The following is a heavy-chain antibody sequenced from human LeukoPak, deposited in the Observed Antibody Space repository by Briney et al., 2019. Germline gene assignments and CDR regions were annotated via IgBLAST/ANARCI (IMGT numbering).Heavy chain of an antibody. CDR3: ARRPDCSGGSCPGWFDP. CDR1: GGSISSYY. Sequence: SETLSLTCTVSGGSISSYYWSWIRQPPGKGLEWIGYIYYSGSTNYNPSLKSRVTTSVDTSKNQFSLKLSSVTAAGTAVYYCARRPDCSGGSCPGWFDPWGQGTLVTVSS. J-gene: IGHJ5*02. D-gene: IGHD2-15*01. CDR2: IYYSGST. V-gene: IGHV4-59*08.